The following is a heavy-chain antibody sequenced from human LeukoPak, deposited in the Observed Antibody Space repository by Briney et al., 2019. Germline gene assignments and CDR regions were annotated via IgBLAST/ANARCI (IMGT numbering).Heavy chain of an antibody. J-gene: IGHJ4*02. CDR2: IKSKTNGGTT. D-gene: IGHD2-21*02. V-gene: IGHV3-15*01. CDR1: GLTFSNAW. Sequence: GGSLRLSCAVSGLTFSNAWMSWVRQAPGKGLEWVGRIKSKTNGGTTDYAAPVKGRFTISRDGSKNTLYLQMNNLKAEDTAVYYCTTAPDSLGYWGQGTLVTVSS. CDR3: TTAPDSLGY.